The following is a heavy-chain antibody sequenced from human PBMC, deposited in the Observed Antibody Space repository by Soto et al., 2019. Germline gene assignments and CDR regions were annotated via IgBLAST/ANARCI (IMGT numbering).Heavy chain of an antibody. Sequence: PGGALRLSSTDSGFTFGDDYMSSILLAPGKGLEWCSYMRSGSGYTDYADPGKGRFNISRDNAQNSLYLQKNTRGGDDTGIYFCARAAVVTVGGPSHNWFHPWGQGTLVNVSS. CDR3: ARAAVVTVGGPSHNWFHP. CDR1: GFTFGDDY. J-gene: IGHJ5*02. V-gene: IGHV3-11*06. CDR2: MRSGSGYT. D-gene: IGHD2-15*01.